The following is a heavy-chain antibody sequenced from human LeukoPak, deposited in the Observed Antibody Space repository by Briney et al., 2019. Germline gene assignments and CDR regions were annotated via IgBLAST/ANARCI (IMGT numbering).Heavy chain of an antibody. V-gene: IGHV1-69*01. CDR2: IIPIFGTA. D-gene: IGHD2-2*01. CDR1: GGTFSSYA. CDR3: AREGSSTSHSWFDP. Sequence: EASVKVSCKASGGTFSSYAISWVRQAPGQGLEWMGGIIPIFGTANYAQKFQGRVTITADESTSTAYMELSSLRSEDTAVYYCAREGSSTSHSWFDPWGQGTLVTVSS. J-gene: IGHJ5*02.